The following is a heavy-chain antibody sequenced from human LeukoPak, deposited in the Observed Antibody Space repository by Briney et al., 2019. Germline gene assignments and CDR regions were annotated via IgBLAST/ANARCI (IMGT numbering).Heavy chain of an antibody. V-gene: IGHV3-21*01. J-gene: IGHJ4*02. CDR1: GLTFSSYT. CDR2: ISSSSSYI. CDR3: ARATTYDILTGYFDY. D-gene: IGHD3-9*01. Sequence: GGSLRLSCAASGLTFSSYTMNWVRQAPGKGLEWVSSISSSSSYIYYADSVKGRFTISRDNAKNSLYLQMNSLRAEDTAMYYCARATTYDILTGYFDYWGQGTLLTVSS.